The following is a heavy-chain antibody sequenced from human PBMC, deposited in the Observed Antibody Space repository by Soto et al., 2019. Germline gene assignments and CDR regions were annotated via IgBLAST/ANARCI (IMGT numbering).Heavy chain of an antibody. J-gene: IGHJ3*02. V-gene: IGHV1-18*01. CDR3: AKTYYYDSSGFRSAFDI. CDR2: ISAYNGNT. CDR1: GYTFTSYG. D-gene: IGHD3-22*01. Sequence: ASVKVSCKASGYTFTSYGISWVRQAPGQGLEWMGWISAYNGNTNYAQKLQGRVTMTTDTSTSTAYMELRSLRSDDTAVYYCAKTYYYDSSGFRSAFDIWGQGTMVT.